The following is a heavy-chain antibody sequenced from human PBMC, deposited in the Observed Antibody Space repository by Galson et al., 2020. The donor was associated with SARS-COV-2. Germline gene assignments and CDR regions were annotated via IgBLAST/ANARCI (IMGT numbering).Heavy chain of an antibody. J-gene: IGHJ4*02. V-gene: IGHV4-59*08. CDR3: ATWGPAARTQSNVDY. Sequence: SETLSLTCSVSGGFISSYYWSWIRQPPGKGLEWIGFISYSGSTNYKPSLKSRITISLDMSRNQISLKLSSVTAADTAVYYCATWGPAARTQSNVDYWGQGTLVTVSS. CDR2: ISYSGST. CDR1: GGFISSYY. D-gene: IGHD6-6*01.